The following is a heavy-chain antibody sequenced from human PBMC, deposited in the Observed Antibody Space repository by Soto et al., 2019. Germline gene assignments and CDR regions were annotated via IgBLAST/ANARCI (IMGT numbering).Heavy chain of an antibody. CDR1: EFTFSQHW. CDR3: ARGHYGRDY. V-gene: IGHV3-7*01. J-gene: IGHJ4*02. CDR2: IKPDGSDK. Sequence: GGSLRLSCAASEFTFSQHWMSWVRQAPGKGLERVADIKPDGSDKYYVDSVKGRFTISRDNARHSVYLQMNSLRAEDTAMYYCARGHYGRDYWGQGT. D-gene: IGHD4-17*01.